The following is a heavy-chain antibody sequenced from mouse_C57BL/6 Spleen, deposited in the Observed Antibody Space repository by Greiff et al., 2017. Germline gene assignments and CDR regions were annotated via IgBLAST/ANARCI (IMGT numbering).Heavy chain of an antibody. CDR1: GFTFSDYG. CDR2: ISSGSSTI. J-gene: IGHJ3*01. V-gene: IGHV5-17*01. Sequence: EVQRVESGGGLVKPGGSLKLSCAASGFTFSDYGMHWVRQAPEKGLEWVAYISSGSSTIYYADTVKGRFTISRDNAKNTLFLQMTSLRSEDTAMYYCARGDRDGYDGGFAYWGQGTLVTVSA. CDR3: ARGDRDGYDGGFAY. D-gene: IGHD2-2*01.